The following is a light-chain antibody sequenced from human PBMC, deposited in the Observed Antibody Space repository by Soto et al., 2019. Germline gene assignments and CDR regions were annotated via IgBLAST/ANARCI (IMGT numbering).Light chain of an antibody. CDR1: SSDVGGYNY. CDR3: SSYTSSSTPYV. Sequence: QSVLTQPASLSGSPGQSITISCTGTSSDVGGYNYVSWYQQHPGKAPKLMIYDVSNRPSGVSNRFSGSKSGNTASLTISGLQAEDKADYYCSSYTSSSTPYVFGTGTKVTVL. CDR2: DVS. J-gene: IGLJ1*01. V-gene: IGLV2-14*01.